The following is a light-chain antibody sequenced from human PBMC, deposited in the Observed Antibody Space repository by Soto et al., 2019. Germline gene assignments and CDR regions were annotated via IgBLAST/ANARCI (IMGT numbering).Light chain of an antibody. V-gene: IGKV3-20*01. CDR1: QSVPSNY. Sequence: EIVLTQSPGTLSLSPGERATLSCRASQSVPSNYLAWYQQKPDQAPRLLISGASSRASGIPDRFSGSGSGTDFTLTISRLEPEDFAVYYCQQYGSSPRKFGQGTKVEIK. CDR2: GAS. J-gene: IGKJ1*01. CDR3: QQYGSSPRK.